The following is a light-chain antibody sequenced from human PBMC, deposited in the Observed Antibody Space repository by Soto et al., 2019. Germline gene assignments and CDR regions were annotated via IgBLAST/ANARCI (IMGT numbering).Light chain of an antibody. CDR2: GAS. CDR1: QSVNAN. Sequence: EVVMTQSPATLSVSPGERATLSCRASQSVNANLAWYQQMPGQAPRLLIHGASNRATGIPARFSGSGFGTEFILTISSLQPEDFAVYYCQQYNTWLWTFGQGTKVDI. J-gene: IGKJ1*01. V-gene: IGKV3-15*01. CDR3: QQYNTWLWT.